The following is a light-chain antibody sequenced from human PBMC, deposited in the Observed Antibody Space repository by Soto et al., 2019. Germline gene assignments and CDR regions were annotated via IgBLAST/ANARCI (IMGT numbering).Light chain of an antibody. CDR2: GAS. J-gene: IGKJ1*01. CDR3: QQYKIWPT. Sequence: EIVLTQSPATLSLSPGERATLSCRASQSVSSYLAWYQQKPGQAPRLLIYGASTRATGIPARFSGSGTGTEFTLTISSLQSEDFAVYFCQQYKIWPTFGQGTKVDIK. V-gene: IGKV3-15*01. CDR1: QSVSSY.